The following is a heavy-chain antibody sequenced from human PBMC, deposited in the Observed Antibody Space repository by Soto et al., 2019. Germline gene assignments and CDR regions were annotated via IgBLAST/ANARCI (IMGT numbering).Heavy chain of an antibody. D-gene: IGHD2-8*01. Sequence: PSETLSLTCTVSGGSISSGGYYWSWIRQHPGKGLEWIGYIYYSGSTYYNPSLKSRVTISVDTSKNQFSLKLSSVTAADTAVYYWARGPTLGYCTNGVCYRSWFDPWGQGTLVTVSS. V-gene: IGHV4-31*03. J-gene: IGHJ5*02. CDR2: IYYSGST. CDR3: ARGPTLGYCTNGVCYRSWFDP. CDR1: GGSISSGGYY.